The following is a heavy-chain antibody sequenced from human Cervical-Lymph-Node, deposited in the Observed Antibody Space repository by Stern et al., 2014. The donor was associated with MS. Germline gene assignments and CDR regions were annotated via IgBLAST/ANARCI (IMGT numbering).Heavy chain of an antibody. D-gene: IGHD1-26*01. Sequence: QVQLQQSGAEVKKPGVSVKVSCKVSGYSLSEISMHWVRQAPGKGLEWMGGFDTENDETAYAQNFQGRLTMTEDTSTDTAYMELSSLRSEDTAVYYCAGGGGTIDIWGQGTPVIVSS. CDR3: AGGGGTIDI. CDR1: GYSLSEIS. CDR2: FDTENDET. J-gene: IGHJ3*02. V-gene: IGHV1-24*01.